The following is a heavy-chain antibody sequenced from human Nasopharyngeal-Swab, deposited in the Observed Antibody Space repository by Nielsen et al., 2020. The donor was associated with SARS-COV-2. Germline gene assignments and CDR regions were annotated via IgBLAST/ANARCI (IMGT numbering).Heavy chain of an antibody. J-gene: IGHJ6*02. V-gene: IGHV4-34*01. CDR2: INHSGST. CDR3: ARGTRYSSDWYFYHGMDV. CDR1: GGSFSGYY. D-gene: IGHD6-19*01. Sequence: SETLSLTCAVYGGSFSGYYLSWIRHPPGKGLEWIGEINHSGSTNYNPSLKSRVTISVDTSKNQFSLKLSSVTAADTAVYYCARGTRYSSDWYFYHGMDVWGQGTTVTVSS.